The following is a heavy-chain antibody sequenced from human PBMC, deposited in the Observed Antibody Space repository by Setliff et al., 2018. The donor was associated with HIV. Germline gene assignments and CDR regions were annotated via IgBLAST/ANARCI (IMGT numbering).Heavy chain of an antibody. CDR1: GDTLTGYY. J-gene: IGHJ5*02. V-gene: IGHV1-2*02. D-gene: IGHD6-25*01. Sequence: ASVKVSCKASGDTLTGYYMHWVRQAPGQGLEWMGWIKPSTGGINFAHKFQGRVTMTRDTSISTAYMELSRLRSDDTAVYYCAREDQTAGGFDPWGQGTLVTVSS. CDR3: AREDQTAGGFDP. CDR2: IKPSTGGI.